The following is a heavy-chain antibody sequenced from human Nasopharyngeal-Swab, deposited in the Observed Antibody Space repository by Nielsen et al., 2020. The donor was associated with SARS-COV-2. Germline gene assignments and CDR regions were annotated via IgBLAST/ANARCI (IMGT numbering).Heavy chain of an antibody. D-gene: IGHD3-3*01. J-gene: IGHJ6*02. CDR3: ARIRSGYYDFWSGYHSLGGMDV. V-gene: IGHV2-26*01. CDR1: GFSLSNARMG. CDR2: LFSNDEK. Sequence: GPTLVKPTETLTLTCTVSGFSLSNARMGVSWIRQPPGKALEWLAHLFSNDEKSYSTSLKSRLTISKDTSKSQVVLTMTNMDPVDTATYYCARIRSGYYDFWSGYHSLGGMDVWGQGTTVTVSS.